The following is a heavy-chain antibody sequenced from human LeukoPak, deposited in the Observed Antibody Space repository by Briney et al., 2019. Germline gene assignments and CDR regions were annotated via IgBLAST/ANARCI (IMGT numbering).Heavy chain of an antibody. CDR2: INHSGST. Sequence: SETLSLTCAVYGGSFSGYYWNWIRQPPGKGLEWIGEINHSGSTNYNPSLKSRVTISVDTSKNQFSLRLSPVTAADTAVYYCARVEKLLPPNYWGQGTLVTVSS. D-gene: IGHD3-22*01. CDR3: ARVEKLLPPNY. J-gene: IGHJ4*02. CDR1: GGSFSGYY. V-gene: IGHV4-34*01.